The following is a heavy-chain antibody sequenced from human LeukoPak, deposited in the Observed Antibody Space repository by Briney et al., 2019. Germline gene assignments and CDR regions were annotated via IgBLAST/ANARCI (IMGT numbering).Heavy chain of an antibody. Sequence: KPSETLSLTCTVSGGSISSYYWSWIRQPPGKGLEWMGYIYYSGSTYYNPSLRSRVTISLDTSKSQFSLKLSSVTAADTAAYYCARASQIEYTSSWYGMDVWGQGTTVTVSS. CDR2: IYYSGST. CDR1: GGSISSYY. J-gene: IGHJ6*02. D-gene: IGHD6-13*01. CDR3: ARASQIEYTSSWYGMDV. V-gene: IGHV4-30-4*01.